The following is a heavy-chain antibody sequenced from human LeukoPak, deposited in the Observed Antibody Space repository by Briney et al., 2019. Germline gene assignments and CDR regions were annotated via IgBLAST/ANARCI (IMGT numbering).Heavy chain of an antibody. CDR3: ATKSSAQPQ. D-gene: IGHD3-22*01. Sequence: GGSLSLSCAASGFSVSSNYIYWVRQAPGKGLEWVSVIYGGGTTYYADSVKGRFTISRDNSKNTLYLQMNSLRAEDTAVYYCATKSSAQPQWGQGTLVTVSS. V-gene: IGHV3-53*01. CDR2: IYGGGTT. CDR1: GFSVSSNY. J-gene: IGHJ4*02.